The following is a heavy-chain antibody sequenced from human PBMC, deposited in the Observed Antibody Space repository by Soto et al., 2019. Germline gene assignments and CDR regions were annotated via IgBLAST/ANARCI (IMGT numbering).Heavy chain of an antibody. Sequence: QVQLVQSGAEVKKPGASVKVSCKASGYSFTSHDIYWVRQAAGQRLEWMGWMNPHSGNTGYAQKSQGRVTMTRDTAISTAYMELSSLTSEDTAVYYCARELAGKDYWGQGTLVTVSS. V-gene: IGHV1-8*01. CDR2: MNPHSGNT. J-gene: IGHJ4*02. CDR3: ARELAGKDY. CDR1: GYSFTSHD.